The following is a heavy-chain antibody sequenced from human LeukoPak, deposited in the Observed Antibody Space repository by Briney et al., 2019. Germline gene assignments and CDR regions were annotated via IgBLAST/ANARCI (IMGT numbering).Heavy chain of an antibody. CDR1: GYSFTSYW. D-gene: IGHD3-22*01. J-gene: IGHJ1*01. CDR3: ARLRADYYDSSGFLQDFQH. CDR2: IYPGDSDT. V-gene: IGHV5-51*01. Sequence: GESLQISCKGSGYSFTSYWSGWVRQMPGKGLEWMGIIYPGDSDTRYSPSIQGQVTISADKSISTAYLQWSSLKASDTAMYYCARLRADYYDSSGFLQDFQHWGQGTLVTVSS.